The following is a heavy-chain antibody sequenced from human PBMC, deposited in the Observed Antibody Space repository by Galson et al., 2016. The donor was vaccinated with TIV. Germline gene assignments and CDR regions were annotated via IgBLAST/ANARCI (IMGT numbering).Heavy chain of an antibody. CDR2: ISYDGSNK. D-gene: IGHD3-10*01. V-gene: IGHV3-30*14. J-gene: IGHJ6*02. CDR1: GITFSMYG. Sequence: SLRLSCAASGITFSMYGLHWVRQAPGKGLEWVALISYDGSNKDYADSVKGRFTISRDNSKNTVYFQRNSLRGEDTAVYYCAGVNEVIRGPPYYYYYAMDVWGHGTTVTVSS. CDR3: AGVNEVIRGPPYYYYYAMDV.